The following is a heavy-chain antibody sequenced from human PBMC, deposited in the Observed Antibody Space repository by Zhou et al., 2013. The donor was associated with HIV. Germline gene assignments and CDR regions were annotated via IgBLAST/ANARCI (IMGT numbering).Heavy chain of an antibody. CDR1: GGTFSSYA. V-gene: IGHV1-69*04. CDR2: IIPVIETT. J-gene: IGHJ4*02. Sequence: QVHLVQSGAEVKKPGSSVRVSCKASGGTFSSYAISWVRQAPGQGFEWMGKIIPVIETTYYAQKFQGRVTITADTSTTTVYMELNSLRSEDTALYYCARPRVGGYQVTRFDYWGQGTLVTVSS. D-gene: IGHD4-4*01. CDR3: ARPRVGGYQVTRFDY.